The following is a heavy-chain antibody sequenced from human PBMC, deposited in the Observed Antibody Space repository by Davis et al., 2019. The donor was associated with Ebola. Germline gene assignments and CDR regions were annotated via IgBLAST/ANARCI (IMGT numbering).Heavy chain of an antibody. V-gene: IGHV1-3*01. Sequence: ASVKVSCKASGFTLTNYAIHWVRQAPGQRLEWMGWVHGGNGNTKYSQRFQGRVTITADTSTHTAYMELSRLRSDDTAMYYCTRGKWFDPWGQGTLVAVSS. CDR2: VHGGNGNT. CDR1: GFTLTNYA. CDR3: TRGKWFDP. J-gene: IGHJ5*02.